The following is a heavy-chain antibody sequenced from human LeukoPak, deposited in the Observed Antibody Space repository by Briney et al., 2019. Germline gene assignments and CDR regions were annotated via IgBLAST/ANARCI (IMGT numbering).Heavy chain of an antibody. CDR3: AAGAVHYYYDSSGYYFPPDY. Sequence: ASVKVSCKASGFTFTSSAMQWVRQARGQRLEWIGWIVVGSGNTNYAQKFQERVTITRDMSTSTAYMELSSLRSEDTAVYYCAAGAVHYYYDSSGYYFPPDYWGQGTLVTVSS. CDR1: GFTFTSSA. V-gene: IGHV1-58*02. J-gene: IGHJ4*02. CDR2: IVVGSGNT. D-gene: IGHD3-22*01.